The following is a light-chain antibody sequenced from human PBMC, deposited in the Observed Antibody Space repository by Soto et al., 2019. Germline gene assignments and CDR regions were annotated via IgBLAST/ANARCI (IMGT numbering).Light chain of an antibody. Sequence: EIVMTQSPATLSVSPGERATLSCGASQNVSSNLAWYQQKLGQAPRLLIYGASTRATGIPARFSGSGSGTEFPLTISSPQSEDFAVYYCQQYNNWPPAYTFGQGTKLEIK. V-gene: IGKV3-15*01. CDR2: GAS. J-gene: IGKJ2*01. CDR3: QQYNNWPPAYT. CDR1: QNVSSN.